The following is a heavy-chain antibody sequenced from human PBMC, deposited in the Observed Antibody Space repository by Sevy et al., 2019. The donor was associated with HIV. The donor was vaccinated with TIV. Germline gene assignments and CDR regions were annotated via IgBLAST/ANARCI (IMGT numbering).Heavy chain of an antibody. V-gene: IGHV3-23*01. CDR1: GFTFSSYA. CDR2: IFRSGDVT. J-gene: IGHJ4*02. D-gene: IGHD3-16*02. Sequence: GGSLRLSCTASGFTFSSYAMNWVRQAPGKGLEWVSTIFRSGDVTYYADSVKGRFTISRDNSRNTLYLQMNSLRAEDTAVYYCAKDQGDYVWGTFRDYWGQGTLVTVSS. CDR3: AKDQGDYVWGTFRDY.